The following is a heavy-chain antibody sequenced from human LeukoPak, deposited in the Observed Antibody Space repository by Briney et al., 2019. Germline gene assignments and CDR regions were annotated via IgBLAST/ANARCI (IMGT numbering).Heavy chain of an antibody. CDR2: IYHSGST. CDR3: ARGLWGDGYNRGIFDY. D-gene: IGHD5-24*01. V-gene: IGHV4-4*02. J-gene: IGHJ4*02. Sequence: SETLSLTCAVSGGSISSRNWWSWVRQPPGEGLEWIGEIYHSGSTNYNPSLKTRVTISVDKSKNQFSLKLSSVTAADTAVYYCARGLWGDGYNRGIFDYWGQGTLVTVSS. CDR1: GGSISSRNW.